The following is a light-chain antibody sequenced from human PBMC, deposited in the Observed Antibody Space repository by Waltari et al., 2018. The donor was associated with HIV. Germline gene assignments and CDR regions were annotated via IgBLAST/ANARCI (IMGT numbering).Light chain of an antibody. J-gene: IGLJ1*01. CDR3: SSHTTSSTLYV. CDR2: EVN. V-gene: IGLV2-14*01. Sequence: QSALTQPASVSGSPGQSITIHCHGPSSDIGYYDSVSWYQQHPGKAPKLMIYEVNNRPSGISNRFSGSKSGNTASLTISGLQAEDEADYYCSSHTTSSTLYVFGTGTKVTVL. CDR1: SSDIGYYDS.